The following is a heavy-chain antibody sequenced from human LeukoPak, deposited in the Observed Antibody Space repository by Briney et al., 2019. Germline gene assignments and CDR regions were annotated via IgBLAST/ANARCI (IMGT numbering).Heavy chain of an antibody. J-gene: IGHJ4*02. V-gene: IGHV1-69*05. D-gene: IGHD5-12*01. CDR2: IIPIFGTT. CDR1: GGTFSSHA. Sequence: GASVKVSCNASGGTFSSHAISWVRQAPGQGLEWVGGIIPIFGTTNYAQKFQGRVTITTDESTSTGYMELRSLRSDDTAVYYCARGDSGYDYGFDNWGQGTLVTVSS. CDR3: ARGDSGYDYGFDN.